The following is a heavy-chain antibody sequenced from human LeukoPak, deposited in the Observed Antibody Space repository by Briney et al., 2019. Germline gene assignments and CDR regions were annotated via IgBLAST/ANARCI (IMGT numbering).Heavy chain of an antibody. Sequence: ASVKVSCKASGYTFTGYYMHWVRQAPGQGLEWMGRINPNSGGTNYAQKFQGRVTMTRDTSISTAYMELGRLRSDDTAVYYCARDYSSGWFDYWGQGTLVTVSS. CDR3: ARDYSSGWFDY. CDR1: GYTFTGYY. D-gene: IGHD6-19*01. CDR2: INPNSGGT. J-gene: IGHJ4*02. V-gene: IGHV1-2*06.